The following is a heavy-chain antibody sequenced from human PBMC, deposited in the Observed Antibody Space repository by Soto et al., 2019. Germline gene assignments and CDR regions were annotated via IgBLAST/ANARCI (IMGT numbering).Heavy chain of an antibody. CDR2: IYHSGST. CDR3: ARAGSSSVWFDP. CDR1: GYSISGGYY. Sequence: KTSETLSLTCAVSGYSISGGYYWGWIRQPPGKGLEWIGSIYHSGSTYYNPSLKSRITISVDTSKNQFPLKLSSVTAADTAVYYCARAGSSSVWFDPWGQGTLVTVSS. J-gene: IGHJ5*02. V-gene: IGHV4-38-2*01. D-gene: IGHD6-13*01.